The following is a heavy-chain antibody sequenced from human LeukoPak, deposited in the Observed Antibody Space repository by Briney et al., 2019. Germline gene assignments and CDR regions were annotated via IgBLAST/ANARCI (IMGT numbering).Heavy chain of an antibody. J-gene: IGHJ4*02. Sequence: SGGSLRLSCAASGFTFKNYAISWVRQAPGKGLEWVSLISGSGDSTHFADSVKGRLIISRDNSMNTLYLQMNSLRAEDTAVYYCANGPLVATTPLYFDYWGQGTLVTVSS. CDR3: ANGPLVATTPLYFDY. D-gene: IGHD5-12*01. V-gene: IGHV3-23*01. CDR1: GFTFKNYA. CDR2: ISGSGDST.